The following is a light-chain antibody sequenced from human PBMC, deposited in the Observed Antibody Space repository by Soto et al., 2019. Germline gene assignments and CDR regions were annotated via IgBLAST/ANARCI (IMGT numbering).Light chain of an antibody. CDR2: GAS. J-gene: IGKJ5*01. V-gene: IGKV3-15*01. Sequence: EVVMTQSPDTLSVSPGETVTLSCRASQSVRSKLAWYQQKPGQAPRLFIYGASTRATGIPARFSGSGSGTEFTLTISSLQSEDFATYFCHSRAFGQGTRLEIK. CDR3: HSRA. CDR1: QSVRSK.